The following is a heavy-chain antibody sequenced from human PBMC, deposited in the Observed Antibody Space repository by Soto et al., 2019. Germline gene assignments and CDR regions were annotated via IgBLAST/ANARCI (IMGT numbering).Heavy chain of an antibody. CDR1: GFSLTNGRMG. Sequence: QVTLKESGPVLVKPPETLTLTCSVSGFSLTNGRMGVSWIRQPPGKALEWLAHFFSDAERSYSTSMQSRLNMYKDSSGSQVVLTMTNMAPADTATYFCARMDGDYNYYGLDVWGHVIAVTVSS. CDR2: FFSDAER. CDR3: ARMDGDYNYYGLDV. D-gene: IGHD4-17*01. J-gene: IGHJ6*02. V-gene: IGHV2-26*01.